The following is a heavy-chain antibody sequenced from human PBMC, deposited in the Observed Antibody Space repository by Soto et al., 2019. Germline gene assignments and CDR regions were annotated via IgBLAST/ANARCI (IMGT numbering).Heavy chain of an antibody. CDR1: GYTFTGYY. CDR2: INPNSGGT. Sequence: ASVNPSCNASGYTFTGYYMPWVRQAPVQGLDCIGWINPNSGGTNYAQKFQGWVTMTRDTSISTAYMELSRLRSDDTAVYYCAGELAAQADYGMDVWGQGTTVTVSS. J-gene: IGHJ6*02. V-gene: IGHV1-2*04. D-gene: IGHD6-6*01. CDR3: AGELAAQADYGMDV.